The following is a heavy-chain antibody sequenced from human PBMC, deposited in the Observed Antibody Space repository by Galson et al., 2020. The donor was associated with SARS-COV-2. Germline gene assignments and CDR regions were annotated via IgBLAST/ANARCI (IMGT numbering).Heavy chain of an antibody. D-gene: IGHD3-10*01. CDR1: GFTFSSYS. V-gene: IGHV3-21*01. CDR2: ISSSSSYI. J-gene: IGHJ3*02. CDR3: ARAPYRFGELLGADAFDI. Sequence: GGSLRLSCAASGFTFSSYSMNWVHQAPGKGLEWVSSISSSSSYIYYADSVKGRFTISRDNAKNSLYLQMNSLRAEDTAVYYCARAPYRFGELLGADAFDIWGQGTMVTVSS.